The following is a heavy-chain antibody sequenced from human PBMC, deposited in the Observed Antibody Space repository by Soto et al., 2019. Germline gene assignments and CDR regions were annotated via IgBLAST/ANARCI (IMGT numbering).Heavy chain of an antibody. D-gene: IGHD6-13*01. V-gene: IGHV1-3*01. Sequence: QVQLVQSGAEVKKPGASVKVSCKASGYTFTTYDIHWVRQAPGQRLEWMGWINAANGKTKYSQKFQGRVTITRDTSANTFYMDVNTLRSEDTAVYYCASSSAGGRGFYALDGWGQGTTVTLSS. CDR3: ASSSAGGRGFYALDG. J-gene: IGHJ6*02. CDR2: INAANGKT. CDR1: GYTFTTYD.